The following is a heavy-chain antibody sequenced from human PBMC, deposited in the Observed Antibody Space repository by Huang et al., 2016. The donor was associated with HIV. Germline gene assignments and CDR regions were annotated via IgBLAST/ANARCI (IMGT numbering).Heavy chain of an antibody. CDR2: VYDSGTT. V-gene: IGHV4-59*02. Sequence: QVRLQESGPGLVKPSETLSLSCTVSGDSVSSHYWGWIRHPPGKGIEGIGTVYDSGTTNYNPRLKSRITISVDTSKNGFSLNITCVRAADTAMYFCVRDQGRLAVGGIDNWFDPWGQGALVTVSS. J-gene: IGHJ5*02. D-gene: IGHD6-19*01. CDR1: GDSVSSHY. CDR3: VRDQGRLAVGGIDNWFDP.